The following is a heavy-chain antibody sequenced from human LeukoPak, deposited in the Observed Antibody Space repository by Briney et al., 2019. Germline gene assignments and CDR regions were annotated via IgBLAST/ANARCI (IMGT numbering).Heavy chain of an antibody. D-gene: IGHD2-15*01. V-gene: IGHV4-34*01. J-gene: IGHJ6*02. CDR2: INHSGST. CDR3: ARGGQDIYYYYGMDV. CDR1: GGSFSGYY. Sequence: SETLSLTCAVYGGSFSGYYWSWIRQPPGKGLEWIGEINHSGSTNYNPSLKSRVTISVDTSKNQFSLKLSSVTAADTAVYYCARGGQDIYYYYGMDVWGQGTTVTASS.